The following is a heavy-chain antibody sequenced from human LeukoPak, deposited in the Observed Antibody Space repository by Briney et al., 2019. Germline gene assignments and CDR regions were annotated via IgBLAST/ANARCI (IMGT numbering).Heavy chain of an antibody. CDR1: GYALTCCY. CDR3: ARETDQLELHDFDY. J-gene: IGHJ4*02. CDR2: INPNSGGT. D-gene: IGHD1-1*01. Sequence: ASVKVSCKASGYALTCCYMHWVRQAPGQGLEWMGWINPNSGGTHYAQKFRDRVTMTRDTSISTAYMELSRLTSDDTAVYYCARETDQLELHDFDYWGQGTLVTVSS. V-gene: IGHV1-2*02.